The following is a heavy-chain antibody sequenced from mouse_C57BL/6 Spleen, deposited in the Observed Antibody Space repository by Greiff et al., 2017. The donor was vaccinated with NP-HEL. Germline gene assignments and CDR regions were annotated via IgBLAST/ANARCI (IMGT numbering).Heavy chain of an antibody. D-gene: IGHD2-4*01. CDR1: GYSITSGYD. CDR3: ARGGGIYYDYDGVFDY. V-gene: IGHV3-1*01. CDR2: ISYSGST. Sequence: VQLQQSGPGMVKPSQSLSLTCTVTGYSITSGYDWHWIRHFPGNKLEWMGYISYSGSTNYNPSLKSRISITHDTSKNHFFLKLNSVTTEDTATYYCARGGGIYYDYDGVFDYWGQGTTLTVSS. J-gene: IGHJ2*01.